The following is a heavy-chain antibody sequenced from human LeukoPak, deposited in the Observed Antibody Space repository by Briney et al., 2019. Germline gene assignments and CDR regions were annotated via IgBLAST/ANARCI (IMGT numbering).Heavy chain of an antibody. Sequence: GASVKVSCKASGYTFTTYGISWVRQAPGRGLEWMGWISTYNGNTNYAQQFQGRVTMTTDTSMSTTYMELRSLRSDDTAVYYCARGLIAVRPGWFDPWGQGSLVTVSS. D-gene: IGHD6-6*01. CDR2: ISTYNGNT. CDR1: GYTFTTYG. CDR3: ARGLIAVRPGWFDP. V-gene: IGHV1-18*01. J-gene: IGHJ5*02.